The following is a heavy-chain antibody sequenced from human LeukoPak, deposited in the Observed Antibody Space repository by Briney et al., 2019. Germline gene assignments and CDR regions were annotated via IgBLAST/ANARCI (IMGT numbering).Heavy chain of an antibody. V-gene: IGHV3-21*03. CDR2: ISSSSSYI. CDR3: AKDPGRHLWFGELFSPTLYYFDY. D-gene: IGHD3-10*01. CDR1: GFTFSSYS. Sequence: GGSLRLSCAASGFTFSSYSMNWVRQAPGKGLEWVSSISSSSSYIYYADSVKGRFTISRDNAKNSLYLQMNSLRAEDTAVYYCAKDPGRHLWFGELFSPTLYYFDYWGQGTLVTVSS. J-gene: IGHJ4*02.